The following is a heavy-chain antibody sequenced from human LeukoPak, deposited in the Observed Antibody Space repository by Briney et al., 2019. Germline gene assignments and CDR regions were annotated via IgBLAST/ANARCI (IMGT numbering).Heavy chain of an antibody. J-gene: IGHJ4*02. CDR2: IIPIFGTA. Sequence: SVKVSCKASGGTFSSYAISWVRQAPGQGLEWMGGIIPIFGTANYAQKFQGRVTITADESTSTAYMELSSLRSEDTAVHYCARDRDGYNLEGFDYWGQGTLVTVSS. CDR3: ARDRDGYNLEGFDY. V-gene: IGHV1-69*01. D-gene: IGHD5-24*01. CDR1: GGTFSSYA.